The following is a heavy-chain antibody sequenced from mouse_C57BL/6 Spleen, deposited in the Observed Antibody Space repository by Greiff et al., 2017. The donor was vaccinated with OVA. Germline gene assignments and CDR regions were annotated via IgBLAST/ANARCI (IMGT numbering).Heavy chain of an antibody. CDR2: FYPGSGSI. CDR1: GYTFTEYT. Sequence: VKLMESGAELVKPGASVKLSCKASGYTFTEYTIHWLKQRSGQGLEWIGWFYPGSGSIKYNEKFKDKATLTADKSSSTVYMELSRLTSEDSAVYFCARHGYYSDFDYYAMDYWGQGTSVTVSS. J-gene: IGHJ4*01. V-gene: IGHV1-62-2*01. CDR3: ARHGYYSDFDYYAMDY. D-gene: IGHD2-12*01.